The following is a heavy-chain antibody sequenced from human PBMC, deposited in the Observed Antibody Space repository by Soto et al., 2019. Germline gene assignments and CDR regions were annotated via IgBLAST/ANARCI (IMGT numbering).Heavy chain of an antibody. V-gene: IGHV4-39*01. J-gene: IGHJ5*02. Sequence: LSLTCTVSGGSISSSDSYWGWIRRPPGKGLEWVGAIDYSGGTTYNPSLESRVTISVDTSKNQFSLRLSFVTAADTAVYYCARRTPLYASESSRFDPWGQGALVTVSS. D-gene: IGHD3-10*01. CDR3: ARRTPLYASESSRFDP. CDR2: IDYSGGT. CDR1: GGSISSSDSY.